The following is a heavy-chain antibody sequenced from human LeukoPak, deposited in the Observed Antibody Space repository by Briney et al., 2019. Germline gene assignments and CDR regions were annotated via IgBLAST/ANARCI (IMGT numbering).Heavy chain of an antibody. CDR2: ISAYNGNT. Sequence: ASVKVSCKAFGYTFTSYGISWVRQAPGQGLEWMGGISAYNGNTNYAQKLQGRVSMTTDTSTSTAYMELRSLRSDDTAVYFCARASLATYRFDPWGQGTLVTVSS. CDR3: ARASLATYRFDP. CDR1: GYTFTSYG. J-gene: IGHJ5*02. V-gene: IGHV1-18*01. D-gene: IGHD5-12*01.